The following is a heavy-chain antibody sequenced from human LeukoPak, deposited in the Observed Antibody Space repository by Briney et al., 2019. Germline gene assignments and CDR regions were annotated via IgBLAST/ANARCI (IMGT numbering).Heavy chain of an antibody. J-gene: IGHJ6*03. Sequence: GASVKVSCKASGYTFTSYGISWVRQAPGQGLEWMGWISAYNGNTNYAQKLQGRVTMTTDTSTSTAYMELRSLRSDDTAVYYCARAHLGYCSGGSCSNMDVWGEGTTVTISS. CDR3: ARAHLGYCSGGSCSNMDV. V-gene: IGHV1-18*01. D-gene: IGHD2-15*01. CDR1: GYTFTSYG. CDR2: ISAYNGNT.